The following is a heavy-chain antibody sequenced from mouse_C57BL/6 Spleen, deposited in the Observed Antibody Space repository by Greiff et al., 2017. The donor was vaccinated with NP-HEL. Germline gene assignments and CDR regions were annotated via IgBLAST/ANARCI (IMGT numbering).Heavy chain of an antibody. D-gene: IGHD1-1*01. CDR1: GFTFSSYG. V-gene: IGHV5-6*01. J-gene: IGHJ2*01. Sequence: EVQRVESGGDLVKPGGSLKLSCAASGFTFSSYGMSWVRQTPDKRLEWVATISSGGSYTYYPDSVKGRFTISRDNAKNTLYLQMSSLKSEDTAMYYCARQGYYGSSPDDWGQGTTLTVSS. CDR3: ARQGYYGSSPDD. CDR2: ISSGGSYT.